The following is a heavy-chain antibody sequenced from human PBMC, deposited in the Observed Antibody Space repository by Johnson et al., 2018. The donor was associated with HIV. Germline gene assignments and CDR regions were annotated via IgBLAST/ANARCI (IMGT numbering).Heavy chain of an antibody. J-gene: IGHJ3*02. CDR1: GFTFSNYD. CDR3: AKGGDTTGYDSFDI. V-gene: IGHV3-13*01. CDR2: VGIAGDT. D-gene: IGHD1-26*01. Sequence: EKLVESGGGLVQPGRSLRLSCAASGFTFSNYDMHWVRQTTGKGLEWVSAVGIAGDTYYPGSVKGRFIISRDNARNSFYLQMNSLRTEDTALYYCAKGGDTTGYDSFDIWGQGTMVTVSS.